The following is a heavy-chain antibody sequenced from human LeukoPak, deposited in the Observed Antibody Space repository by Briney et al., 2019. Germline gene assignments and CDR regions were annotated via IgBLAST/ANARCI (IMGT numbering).Heavy chain of an antibody. CDR3: AGRLGYCSSGNCPSP. CDR2: INPSSGGT. Sequence: GASVKVSCKASGYTVTGYYIHWVRQAPGQGLEWMGRINPSSGGTNYAQKFQGRVTLTRDTSINTAYLELSSLRSDDTAMYYCAGRLGYCSSGNCPSPWGQGTMVTVSS. CDR1: GYTVTGYY. D-gene: IGHD2-2*01. V-gene: IGHV1-2*06. J-gene: IGHJ3*01.